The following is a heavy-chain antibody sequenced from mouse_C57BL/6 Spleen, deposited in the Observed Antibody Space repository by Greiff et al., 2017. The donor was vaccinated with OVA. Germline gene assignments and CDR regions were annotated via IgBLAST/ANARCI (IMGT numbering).Heavy chain of an antibody. J-gene: IGHJ2*01. CDR3: APEEQKLDYFDD. CDR1: GYTFTDYN. CDR2: INPNNGGT. V-gene: IGHV1-22*01. Sequence: EVQLQHSGPELVKPGASVKMSCKASGYTFTDYNMHWVKQSHGKSLAWIGYINPNNGGTSYNQKFKGKATLTVNKSSSTAYMELRSLTSEDSAVYYYAPEEQKLDYFDDWGQGTTLTVSS.